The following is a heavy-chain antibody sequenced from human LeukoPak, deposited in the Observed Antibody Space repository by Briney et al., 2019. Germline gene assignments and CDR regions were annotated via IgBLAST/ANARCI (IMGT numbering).Heavy chain of an antibody. D-gene: IGHD6-6*01. CDR2: VFPRDSDT. CDR3: ARREGSSWSLDY. V-gene: IGHV5-51*01. Sequence: GESLKISCKGSGYNFTNYWIGWVRQMPGKGLEWMGIVFPRDSDTKYSPSFQGQVTISADKSISTAYLQWSSLKAPDTAVYYCARREGSSWSLDYWGQGTLVTVSS. J-gene: IGHJ4*02. CDR1: GYNFTNYW.